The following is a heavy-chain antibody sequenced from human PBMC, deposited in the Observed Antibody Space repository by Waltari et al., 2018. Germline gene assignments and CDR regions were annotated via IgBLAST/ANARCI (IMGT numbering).Heavy chain of an antibody. CDR3: TTRSLVEGTDDVLDL. CDR2: IKSRTEGGTT. Sequence: EVQLVESGGGLVKPGGSLRLSCEALGFTFRNSWHPLARQAPGKGLEWVGRIKSRTEGGTTDYAAPVKGRFSVSRDDSKKMLYLEMNNLKTEDTAMYFCTTRSLVEGTDDVLDLWGRGTMAIVSS. CDR1: GFTFRNSW. J-gene: IGHJ3*01. V-gene: IGHV3-15*01. D-gene: IGHD2-21*02.